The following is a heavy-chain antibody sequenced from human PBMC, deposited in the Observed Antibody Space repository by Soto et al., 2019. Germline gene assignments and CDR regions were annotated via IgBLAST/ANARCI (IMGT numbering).Heavy chain of an antibody. J-gene: IGHJ4*02. CDR1: GYTFISYW. Sequence: GESLKISCKGSGYTFISYWIGWVRQMPGKGLEWMGIIYPGDSGTRYSPSFQGQVTISADKSISTAYLQWSSLKASDTAMYYCARYPCSSSWDNQIEYWGQGTLVTVSS. D-gene: IGHD6-13*01. CDR2: IYPGDSGT. CDR3: ARYPCSSSWDNQIEY. V-gene: IGHV5-51*01.